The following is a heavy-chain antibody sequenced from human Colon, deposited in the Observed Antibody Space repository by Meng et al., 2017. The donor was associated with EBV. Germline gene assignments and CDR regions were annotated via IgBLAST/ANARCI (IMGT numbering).Heavy chain of an antibody. CDR3: ARVSSGWDYFDY. CDR1: GGSGSSGGYY. Sequence: QVRRQGPGPGLVKPSQALSLTCTVSGGSGSSGGYYWTWIRQHPGKGLEWFGHIYYSGSTFYNPSLKRRVIISIDTSKNQFSLNLRSVTAADTAVYYCARVSSGWDYFDYWGQGTLVTVSS. CDR2: IYYSGST. J-gene: IGHJ4*02. D-gene: IGHD6-19*01. V-gene: IGHV4-31*03.